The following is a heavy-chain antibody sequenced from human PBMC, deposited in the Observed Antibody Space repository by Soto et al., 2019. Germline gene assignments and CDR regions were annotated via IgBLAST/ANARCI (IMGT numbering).Heavy chain of an antibody. Sequence: GASVKVSCKSFGDTFSSQYIHWVRQAPGQGLESVGLINPSRATTTISQKFQGRVTLTSDTSTRTVYMEWSSLRSYGGASYGCVGGADLEGRYNWFDPWGQGTLVTAPQ. V-gene: IGHV1-46*01. CDR1: GDTFSSQY. CDR3: VGGADLEGRYNWFDP. CDR2: INPSRATT. D-gene: IGHD3-3*01. J-gene: IGHJ5*02.